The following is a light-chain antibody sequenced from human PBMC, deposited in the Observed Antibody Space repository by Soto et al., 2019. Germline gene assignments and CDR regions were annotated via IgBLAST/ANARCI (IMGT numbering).Light chain of an antibody. CDR3: QQYNNWPRIFT. Sequence: EIVMTQSPATLSVSPGGRATLSCRASQSVSSNLAWYQQKPGQAPRLLIYGASTRATGIPARFSGSGSGTEFTLTISSLQSEDFADYYCQQYNNWPRIFTFGPGTKVDIK. CDR1: QSVSSN. V-gene: IGKV3-15*01. J-gene: IGKJ3*01. CDR2: GAS.